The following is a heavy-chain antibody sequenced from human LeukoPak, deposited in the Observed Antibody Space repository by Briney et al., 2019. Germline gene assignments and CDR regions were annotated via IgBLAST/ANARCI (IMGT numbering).Heavy chain of an antibody. CDR1: GFTFSSYW. J-gene: IGHJ4*02. CDR3: ARDYGGNSGGDY. V-gene: IGHV3-7*05. D-gene: IGHD4-23*01. CDR2: IKQDGREK. Sequence: GGSLRLSCAASGFTFSSYWMSWGRQAPGKGLEWVANIKQDGREKYYVDSVKGRFTISRDNAKNSLYLQMNTLRAEDTAVYYCARDYGGNSGGDYWGQGTLVTVSS.